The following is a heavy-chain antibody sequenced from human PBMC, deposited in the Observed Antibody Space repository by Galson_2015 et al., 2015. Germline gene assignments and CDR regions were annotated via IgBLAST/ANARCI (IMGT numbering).Heavy chain of an antibody. J-gene: IGHJ5*02. CDR1: GDSVSSNSAA. Sequence: CAISGDSVSSNSAAWNWIRQSPSRGLEWLGRTYYRSKWYNDYAVSVKSRITINPDTSKNQFSLKLSSVTAADTAVYYCARDPGDFGEPPAWGQGTLVTVSS. CDR3: ARDPGDFGEPPA. D-gene: IGHD3-10*01. CDR2: TYYRSKWYN. V-gene: IGHV6-1*01.